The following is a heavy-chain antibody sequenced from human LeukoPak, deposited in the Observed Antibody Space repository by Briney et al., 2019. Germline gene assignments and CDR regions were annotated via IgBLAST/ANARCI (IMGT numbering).Heavy chain of an antibody. D-gene: IGHD3-22*01. CDR2: IYYTGSS. V-gene: IGHV4-59*08. CDR1: AGSIRSYH. Sequence: SETLSLTCTVSAGSIRSYHWNWIRQPPGKGLEWIGYIYYTGSSNYNPSLKSRVTMSVDTSKSQFSLKLSSVTAADTAVYYCARQDYDSSGYYPNTIDYWGQGTLVTVSS. CDR3: ARQDYDSSGYYPNTIDY. J-gene: IGHJ4*02.